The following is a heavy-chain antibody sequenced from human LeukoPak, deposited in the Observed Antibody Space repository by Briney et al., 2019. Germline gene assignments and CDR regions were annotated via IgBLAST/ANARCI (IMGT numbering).Heavy chain of an antibody. CDR2: INPNSGGT. Sequence: ASVKVSCKASGYTFTGYYMHWVRQAPGQGLEWMGWINPNSGGTNYAQKFQGRVTMTRDTSISTAYMELSRLRSDDTAVYYCARTVGYCSGGSCYPTYNWFDPWGQGTLVTVSS. D-gene: IGHD2-15*01. CDR1: GYTFTGYY. V-gene: IGHV1-2*02. J-gene: IGHJ5*02. CDR3: ARTVGYCSGGSCYPTYNWFDP.